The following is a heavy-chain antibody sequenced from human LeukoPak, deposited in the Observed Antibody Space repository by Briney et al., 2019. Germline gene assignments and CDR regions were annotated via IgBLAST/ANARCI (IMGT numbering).Heavy chain of an antibody. J-gene: IGHJ4*02. CDR3: ARDLGLNAPFDY. Sequence: GGSLRLSCAASGFTFSGYSMHWVRQAPGKGLEYVSAIGSDGGSTSYANSVKGRFTISRDNSKNTLYLQMGSLRAEDMAVYYCARDLGLNAPFDYGGKGTLVTVP. V-gene: IGHV3-64*01. D-gene: IGHD2-2*01. CDR2: IGSDGGST. CDR1: GFTFSGYS.